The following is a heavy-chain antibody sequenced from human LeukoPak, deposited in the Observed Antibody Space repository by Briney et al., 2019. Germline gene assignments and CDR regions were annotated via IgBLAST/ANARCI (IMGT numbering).Heavy chain of an antibody. CDR2: IYYSGST. V-gene: IGHV4-59*01. D-gene: IGHD3-3*01. Sequence: PSETLSLTCTVSGGSISSYYWSWIRQPPGKGLEWIGYIYYSGSTNYNPSLKSRVTISVDTSKNQFSLKLSSVTAADTAAYYCASTLRFLEWFPMGYWGQGTLVTVSS. CDR3: ASTLRFLEWFPMGY. CDR1: GGSISSYY. J-gene: IGHJ4*02.